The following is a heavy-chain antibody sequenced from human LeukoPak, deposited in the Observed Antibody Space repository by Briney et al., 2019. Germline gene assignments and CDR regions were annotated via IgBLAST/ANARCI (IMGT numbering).Heavy chain of an antibody. J-gene: IGHJ1*01. D-gene: IGHD6-19*01. CDR3: ARVPITLAGTKDAKYFQH. CDR1: EFTFSSYW. V-gene: IGHV3-74*01. Sequence: PGGSLRLSCAASEFTFSSYWMHWVRQAPGKGLVWVSRINSDGSSTNYADSVKGRFTISRDNAKNTLYLQMNSLRAEDTAVYYCARVPITLAGTKDAKYFQHWGQGTLVTVSS. CDR2: INSDGSST.